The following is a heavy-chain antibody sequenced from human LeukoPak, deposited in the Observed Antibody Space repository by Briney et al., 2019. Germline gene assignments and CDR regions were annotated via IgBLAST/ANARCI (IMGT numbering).Heavy chain of an antibody. D-gene: IGHD3-3*01. CDR1: GFTFSRYW. CDR2: IHSDGTTI. CDR3: AKGGSVWSGYYLDY. Sequence: GGSLRLSCVASGFTFSRYWMHWVRQAPGKGLVWVSRIHSDGTTISYYADSVKGRFTISRDNSKNTLYLQMNSLRAEDTAVYYCAKGGSVWSGYYLDYWGQGTLVTVSS. V-gene: IGHV3-74*01. J-gene: IGHJ4*02.